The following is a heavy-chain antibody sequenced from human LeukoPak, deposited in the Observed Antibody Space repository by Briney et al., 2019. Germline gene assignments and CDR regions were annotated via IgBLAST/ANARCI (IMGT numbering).Heavy chain of an antibody. CDR2: INHSGST. V-gene: IGHV4-34*01. CDR1: GGSFSGYY. Sequence: PSETLSLTCAVYGGSFSGYYWSWIRQPPGKGLEWIGEINHSGSTNYNPSLKSRVTISVDTSKNQFSLKLSSVTAADTAVYYCARLADSGAYSSSWNYFDYWGQGTLVTVSS. D-gene: IGHD6-13*01. J-gene: IGHJ4*02. CDR3: ARLADSGAYSSSWNYFDY.